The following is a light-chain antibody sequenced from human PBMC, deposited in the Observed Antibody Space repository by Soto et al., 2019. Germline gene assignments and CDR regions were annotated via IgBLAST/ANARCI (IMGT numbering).Light chain of an antibody. CDR1: HNTRGY. J-gene: IGKJ1*01. CDR3: QQSYSTPWT. V-gene: IGKV1-39*01. Sequence: DIQTTQSPSSLSASVRDRVTITCRASHNTRGYLNWYQQKPGKAPKLLIYAASNLQSGIPSRFSGSGSETDFTLTISSLQPEDFATYYCQQSYSTPWTFGQGTKV. CDR2: AAS.